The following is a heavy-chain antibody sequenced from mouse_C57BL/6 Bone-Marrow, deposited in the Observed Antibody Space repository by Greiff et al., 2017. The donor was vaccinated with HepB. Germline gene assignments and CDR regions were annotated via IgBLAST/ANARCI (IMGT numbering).Heavy chain of an antibody. CDR2: IDPETGGT. Sequence: LQQSGAELVRPGASVTLSCKASGYTFTDYEMHWVKQTPVHGLEWIGAIDPETGGTAYNQKFKGKAILTADKSSSTAYMELRSLTSEDSAVYYCTRSVCLPKRGFAYWGQGTLVTVSA. CDR3: TRSVCLPKRGFAY. V-gene: IGHV1-15*01. J-gene: IGHJ3*01. CDR1: GYTFTDYE. D-gene: IGHD2-10*01.